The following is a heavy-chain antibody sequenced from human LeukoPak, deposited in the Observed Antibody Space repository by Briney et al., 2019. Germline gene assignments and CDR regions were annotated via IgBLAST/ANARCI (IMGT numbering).Heavy chain of an antibody. CDR3: ARDRADYGDYERAFDI. V-gene: IGHV1-46*01. D-gene: IGHD4-17*01. CDR2: INPSGGST. CDR1: GYTFTSYY. J-gene: IGHJ3*02. Sequence: GASVKVSCKASGYTFTSYYMHWVRQAPGQGLEWMGIINPSGGSTSYAQKFQGRVTMTRDTSTSTVYMELSSLRSEDTAAYYCARDRADYGDYERAFDIWGQGTMVTVSS.